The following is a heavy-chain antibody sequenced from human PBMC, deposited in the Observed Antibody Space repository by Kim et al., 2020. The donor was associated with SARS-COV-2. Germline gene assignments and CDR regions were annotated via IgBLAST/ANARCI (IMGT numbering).Heavy chain of an antibody. CDR1: GGSFSGYY. CDR2: INHSGST. J-gene: IGHJ4*02. D-gene: IGHD2-2*01. Sequence: SETLSLTCAVYGGSFSGYYWSWIRQPPGKGLEGIGEINHSGSTNYNPSLKSRVTISVDTSKNQFSLKLSSVTAADTAVYYCARVRDIVVVPAAIGYWGQGTLVTVSS. CDR3: ARVRDIVVVPAAIGY. V-gene: IGHV4-34*01.